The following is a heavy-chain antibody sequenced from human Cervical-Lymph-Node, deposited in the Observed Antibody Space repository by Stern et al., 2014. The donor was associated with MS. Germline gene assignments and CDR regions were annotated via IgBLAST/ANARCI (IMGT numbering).Heavy chain of an antibody. CDR1: GYTLTELS. J-gene: IGHJ4*02. D-gene: IGHD6-19*01. CDR3: ATLPPPSMYSSGPGPGGEFDY. V-gene: IGHV1-24*01. CDR2: FDPEDGET. Sequence: QVQLMQSGAEVKKPGASVKVSCKVSGYTLTELSMHWVRQAPGKGLEWMGGFDPEDGETIYAQKFQGRVTMTEDTSTDTAYMELSSLRSEDTAVYYCATLPPPSMYSSGPGPGGEFDYWGQGTLVTVSS.